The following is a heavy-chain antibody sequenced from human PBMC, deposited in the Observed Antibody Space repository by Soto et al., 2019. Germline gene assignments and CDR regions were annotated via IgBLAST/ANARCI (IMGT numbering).Heavy chain of an antibody. D-gene: IGHD2-21*02. CDR3: ARGGHVVVVTAALDY. V-gene: IGHV1-46*01. Sequence: QVQLMQSGAEVKKPGASVKVSCKASGDTFTDYYIHWVRQAPGQGLEWMGTVNPSGGHTTYAQHFLGRVPLTRDTSTSTRYMELTSLTSADTARYYCARGGHVVVVTAALDYWGPGTLVTVSS. CDR1: GDTFTDYY. CDR2: VNPSGGHT. J-gene: IGHJ4*02.